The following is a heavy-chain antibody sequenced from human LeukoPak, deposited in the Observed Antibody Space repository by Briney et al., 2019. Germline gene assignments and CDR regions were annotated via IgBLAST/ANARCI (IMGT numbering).Heavy chain of an antibody. Sequence: EASVSVSCKVSGYTLTELSMHWVQQAPGKGLEWMGGFDPEDGETIYAQKFQGRVTMTEDTSTDTAYMELSSLRSEDTAVYYCATKVLRSGYTYGFGNYWGQGTLVTVSS. CDR3: ATKVLRSGYTYGFGNY. CDR1: GYTLTELS. J-gene: IGHJ4*02. D-gene: IGHD5-18*01. V-gene: IGHV1-24*01. CDR2: FDPEDGET.